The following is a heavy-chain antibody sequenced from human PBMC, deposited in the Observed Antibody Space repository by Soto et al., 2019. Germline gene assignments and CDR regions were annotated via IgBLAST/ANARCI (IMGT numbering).Heavy chain of an antibody. V-gene: IGHV4-31*03. CDR3: ARAAHYSSPFRWFDP. Sequence: SLTCTFSGCSISSGGYYWGWIPQHPGKGLEWIGYIYYSGSTYYNPSLKSRVTISVDTSKNQFSLKLSSVTAADTAVYYCARAAHYSSPFRWFDPWGQGTLVTVSS. J-gene: IGHJ5*02. CDR2: IYYSGST. D-gene: IGHD6-13*01. CDR1: GCSISSGGYY.